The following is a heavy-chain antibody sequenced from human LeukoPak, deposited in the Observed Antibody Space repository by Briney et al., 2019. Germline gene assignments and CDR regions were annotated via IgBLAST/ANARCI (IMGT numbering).Heavy chain of an antibody. V-gene: IGHV3-48*02. CDR3: ARDRATVTTKYFQH. D-gene: IGHD4-17*01. J-gene: IGHJ1*01. CDR2: ISYSSSTI. CDR1: GFTFSDYS. Sequence: PGGSLRLSCAASGFTFSDYSMNWVRQAPGKGLEWISYISYSSSTIYYADSVEGRFTISRDNAKNSLYLQMNSVRDEDTAVYYCARDRATVTTKYFQHWGQGTLVTVSS.